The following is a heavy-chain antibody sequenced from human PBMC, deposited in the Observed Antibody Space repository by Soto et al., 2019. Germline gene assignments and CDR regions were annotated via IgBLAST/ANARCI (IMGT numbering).Heavy chain of an antibody. D-gene: IGHD3-9*01. Sequence: SGPTLVNPTQTLTLTCTFSGFSLSTSGVGVTWIRQPPGKALEWLALIYWDDGKRYSPSLKTRLNITKDTSKNQVVLTLTNVDPVDTATYYCAHSPAYDISTGYYPFDYWGQGSLVTVSS. CDR3: AHSPAYDISTGYYPFDY. V-gene: IGHV2-5*02. J-gene: IGHJ4*02. CDR2: IYWDDGK. CDR1: GFSLSTSGVG.